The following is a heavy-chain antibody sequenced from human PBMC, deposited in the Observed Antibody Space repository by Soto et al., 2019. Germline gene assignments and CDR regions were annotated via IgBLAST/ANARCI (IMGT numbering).Heavy chain of an antibody. J-gene: IGHJ4*02. CDR1: GFPFACSA. D-gene: IGHD1-26*01. V-gene: IGHV1-58*01. Sequence: GAPGKGSCQGSGFPFACSAVQWVGQAGGQRLEWIGWIVVGSGNTNYAQKFQERVTITRDMSTSTAYMELSSLRSEDTAVYYCACLKLPDYFDYWGQGTLVTVS. CDR2: IVVGSGNT. CDR3: ACLKLPDYFDY.